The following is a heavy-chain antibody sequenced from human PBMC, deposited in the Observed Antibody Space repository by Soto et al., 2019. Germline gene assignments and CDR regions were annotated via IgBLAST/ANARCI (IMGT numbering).Heavy chain of an antibody. Sequence: ASVKVSCKASGYTFTSYAMHWVRQAPGQRLEWMGWINAGNGNTKYSQKFQGRVTITRDTSASTAYMELSSLRSEDTAVYYCARESQLLEGGDFDYWGQGTLVTVSS. CDR1: GYTFTSYA. D-gene: IGHD2-2*01. CDR2: INAGNGNT. J-gene: IGHJ4*02. CDR3: ARESQLLEGGDFDY. V-gene: IGHV1-3*01.